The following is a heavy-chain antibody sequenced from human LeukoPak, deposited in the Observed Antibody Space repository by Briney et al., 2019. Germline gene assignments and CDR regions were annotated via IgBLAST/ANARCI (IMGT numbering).Heavy chain of an antibody. CDR1: GGSISSYY. J-gene: IGHJ5*02. D-gene: IGHD5-12*01. Sequence: PSETLSLTCTVSGGSISSYYWSWIRQPPGKGLEWIGYIYTSGSTNYNPSLKSRVTISVDTSKNQVSLKLSSVTAADTAVYYCARVSVDIVATGEFDPWGQGTLVTVSS. CDR2: IYTSGST. CDR3: ARVSVDIVATGEFDP. V-gene: IGHV4-4*09.